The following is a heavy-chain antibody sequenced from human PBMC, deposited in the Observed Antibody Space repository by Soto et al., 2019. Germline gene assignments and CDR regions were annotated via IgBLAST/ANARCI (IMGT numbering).Heavy chain of an antibody. J-gene: IGHJ5*02. Sequence: QMQLQASGPGLVKPSETLSLTCNVSGASVSHGYWSWIRQPPGKGLEWIGFMYFGGSFNYNPSLQSRATISVETSKNQSSMKLTSVTASGTAVDYCARSYYDSTGFAVDPWGQGTLVTVSS. D-gene: IGHD3-22*01. V-gene: IGHV4-59*02. CDR1: GASVSHGY. CDR2: MYFGGSF. CDR3: ARSYYDSTGFAVDP.